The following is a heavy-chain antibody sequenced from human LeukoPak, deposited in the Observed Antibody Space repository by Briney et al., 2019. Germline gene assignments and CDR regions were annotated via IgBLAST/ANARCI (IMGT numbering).Heavy chain of an antibody. J-gene: IGHJ4*02. CDR3: TRDALFGSGRTHLDF. CDR1: EFTFNRYW. D-gene: IGHD3-10*01. V-gene: IGHV3-7*04. Sequence: PGWSLRLSCAASEFTFNRYWMSWVRQAPGKGLEWEANIKHDGSEAHYVDSVKGRFTISRDNAKNSLSLQMNSLNVDDTGVYFCTRDALFGSGRTHLDFWSQGTLVSVSS. CDR2: IKHDGSEA.